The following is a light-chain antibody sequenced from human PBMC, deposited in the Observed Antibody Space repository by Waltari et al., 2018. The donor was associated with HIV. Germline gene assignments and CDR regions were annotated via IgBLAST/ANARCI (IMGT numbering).Light chain of an antibody. J-gene: IGLJ1*01. V-gene: IGLV2-14*01. CDR1: SSDVGGYTY. Sequence: QSALTQPASVSGSPGQSITISCTGTSSDVGGYTYVSWYQHHPGKAPKLMIYEVNNRPSGVSNRFSGSKSGNTASLTISGLRAEDEADYYCTSYTSRSTLVFGTGTEVTVL. CDR3: TSYTSRSTLV. CDR2: EVN.